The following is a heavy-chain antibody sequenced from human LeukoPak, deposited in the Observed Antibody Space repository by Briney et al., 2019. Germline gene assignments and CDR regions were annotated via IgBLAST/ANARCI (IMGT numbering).Heavy chain of an antibody. Sequence: SVKVSCKTYGYTFTSHGISWVRQAPGQGLEWMGGIIPIFGTANYAQKFQGRVTITADESTSTAYMELSSLRSEDTAVYYCARGVDRYYDSSDSFDYWGQGTLVTVSS. V-gene: IGHV1-69*13. CDR1: GYTFTSHG. D-gene: IGHD3-22*01. J-gene: IGHJ4*02. CDR2: IIPIFGTA. CDR3: ARGVDRYYDSSDSFDY.